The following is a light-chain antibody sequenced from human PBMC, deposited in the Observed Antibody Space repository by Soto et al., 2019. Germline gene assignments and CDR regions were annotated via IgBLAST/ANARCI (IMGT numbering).Light chain of an antibody. V-gene: IGKV3D-20*02. CDR2: GAS. CDR3: QQRSNWPIT. CDR1: QNIFSNY. J-gene: IGKJ5*01. Sequence: EIVLTQAPDTVSVSPGERVTLSCRASQNIFSNYLAWYQQKPGQAPRLLIYGASTRATGIADRFSGGGSGTDFTLTISRLEPEDFAVYYCQQRSNWPITFGQGTRLEI.